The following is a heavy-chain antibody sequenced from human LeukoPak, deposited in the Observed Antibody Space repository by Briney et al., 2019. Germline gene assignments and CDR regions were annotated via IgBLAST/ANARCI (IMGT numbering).Heavy chain of an antibody. CDR1: GGSISSYY. V-gene: IGHV4-59*01. Sequence: SETLSLTCTVSGGSISSYYWSWIREPPGKGLEWIGYIYYSGSTNYNPSLKSRVTISVDTSKNQFSLKLSSVTAADTAVYYCARGGYSSSWYLNYWGQGTLVTVSS. CDR2: IYYSGST. CDR3: ARGGYSSSWYLNY. D-gene: IGHD6-13*01. J-gene: IGHJ4*02.